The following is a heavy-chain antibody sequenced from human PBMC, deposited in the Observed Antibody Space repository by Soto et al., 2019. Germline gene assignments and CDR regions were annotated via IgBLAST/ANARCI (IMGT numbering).Heavy chain of an antibody. CDR2: ISGSGGST. J-gene: IGHJ3*02. V-gene: IGHV3-23*01. CDR1: GFTFSSYA. Sequence: EVQLLESGGGLVQPGGSLRLSCAASGFTFSSYAMSWVRQAPGKGLEWVSAISGSGGSTYYADSVKGRFTISRDNSKNTLYLQMNSLRAEDTAVYYCAKDPPIVTSAFDAFDIWCQGTMVTVSS. D-gene: IGHD3-9*01. CDR3: AKDPPIVTSAFDAFDI.